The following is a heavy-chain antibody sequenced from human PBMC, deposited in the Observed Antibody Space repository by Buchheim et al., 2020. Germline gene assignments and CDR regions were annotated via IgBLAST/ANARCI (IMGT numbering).Heavy chain of an antibody. CDR1: GGSITSSHW. Sequence: QVQLQESGPGLVKPSGTLSLTCAVSGGSITSSHWWTWVRQPPGKGLEWIGEIYHTGSTNYRPSLPSRVTILVDRSQNQFSLTLRSVTAADTGFYYCARDPSSSATFDSWGQGTL. CDR3: ARDPSSSATFDS. CDR2: IYHTGST. J-gene: IGHJ5*01. D-gene: IGHD2-2*01. V-gene: IGHV4-4*02.